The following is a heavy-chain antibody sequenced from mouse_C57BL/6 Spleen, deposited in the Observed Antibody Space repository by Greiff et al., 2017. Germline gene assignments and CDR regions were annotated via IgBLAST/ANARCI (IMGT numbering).Heavy chain of an antibody. V-gene: IGHV3-6*01. CDR2: ISYDGSN. J-gene: IGHJ3*01. Sequence: EVQLQESGPGLVKPSQSLSLTCSVTGYSITSGYYWNWIRQFPGNKLEWMGYISYDGSNNYNPSLKNRISITRDTSKNQFFLKLNSVTTEDTATYYCARDDGSSPFAYWGQGTLVTVSA. CDR1: GYSITSGYY. CDR3: ARDDGSSPFAY. D-gene: IGHD1-1*01.